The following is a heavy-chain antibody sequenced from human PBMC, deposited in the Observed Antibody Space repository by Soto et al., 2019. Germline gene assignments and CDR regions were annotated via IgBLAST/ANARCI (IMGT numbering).Heavy chain of an antibody. CDR1: GFTFDDYA. Sequence: EVQLVESGGGLVQPGRSLKLSCAASGFTFDDYAMHWVRQAPGKGLEWVSGISWNSGNIAYADSVKGRFTISRDNAKNSLYLQMNSLSAEDTALYYCAKGGYNWNSYLHYWGQGTLVTVSS. D-gene: IGHD1-7*01. V-gene: IGHV3-9*01. CDR3: AKGGYNWNSYLHY. CDR2: ISWNSGNI. J-gene: IGHJ4*02.